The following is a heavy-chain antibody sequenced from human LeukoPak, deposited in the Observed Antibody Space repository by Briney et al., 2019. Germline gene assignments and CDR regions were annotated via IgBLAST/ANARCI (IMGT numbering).Heavy chain of an antibody. D-gene: IGHD5-12*01. J-gene: IGHJ1*01. CDR3: ATGIINGYEH. CDR2: ISGSGGST. CDR1: GFTFSSYA. V-gene: IGHV3-23*01. Sequence: QAGGSLRLSCAASGFTFSSYAMSWVRQAPGKGLEWVSAISGSGGSTYYADSVKGRFSISRDNAKNTLDLQMNNLRAEDTALYFCATGIINGYEHWGLGTLVTVSS.